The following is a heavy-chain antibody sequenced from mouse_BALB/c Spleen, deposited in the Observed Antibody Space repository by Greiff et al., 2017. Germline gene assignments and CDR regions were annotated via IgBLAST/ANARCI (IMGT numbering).Heavy chain of an antibody. CDR1: GFTFNTNA. Sequence: EVKLVETGGGLVQPKGSLKLSCAASGFTFNTNAMNWVRQAPGKGLEWVARIRSKSNNYATYYADSVKDRFTISRDDSQSMLYLQMNNLKTEDTAMYYCVRDTVGDWYFDVWGAGTTVTVSS. CDR3: VRDTVGDWYFDV. D-gene: IGHD1-1*01. J-gene: IGHJ1*01. CDR2: IRSKSNNYAT. V-gene: IGHV10S3*01.